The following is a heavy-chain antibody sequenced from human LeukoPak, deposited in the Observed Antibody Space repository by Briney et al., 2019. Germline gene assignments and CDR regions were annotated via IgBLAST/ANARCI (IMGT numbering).Heavy chain of an antibody. CDR3: ARGGIVEAFDI. V-gene: IGHV4-39*01. CDR2: IYYSGST. D-gene: IGHD1-26*01. J-gene: IGHJ3*02. Sequence: PSETLSLTCTVSGGSISSSRYYWGWIRQPPGKGLEWIGSIYYSGSTYYNPSLKSRVTISVDTSKNQFSLKLSSVTAADTAVYYCARGGIVEAFDIWGQGTMVTVSS. CDR1: GGSISSSRYY.